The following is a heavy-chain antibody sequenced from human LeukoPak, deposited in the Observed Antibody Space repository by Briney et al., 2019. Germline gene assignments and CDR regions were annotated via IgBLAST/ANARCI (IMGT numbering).Heavy chain of an antibody. CDR3: ARAHGRITRDAYFDY. D-gene: IGHD3-10*01. J-gene: IGHJ4*02. CDR2: INIDESAA. Sequence: QSGGSLRLSCVASGFTFSNYWLHWVRQAPGKGLVWVSRINIDESAANYADSVKGRFTISRDDSKNTLHLQMDSLRAEDTAIYYCARAHGRITRDAYFDYWGQGTLVTVSS. V-gene: IGHV3-74*01. CDR1: GFTFSNYW.